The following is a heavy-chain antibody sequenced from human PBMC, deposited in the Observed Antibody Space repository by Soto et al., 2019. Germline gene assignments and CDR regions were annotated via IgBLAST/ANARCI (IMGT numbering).Heavy chain of an antibody. CDR3: ARERTPRTGFDY. J-gene: IGHJ4*02. Sequence: KPSETLSLTCTVSVGSITCYYGIWIRQSPGKGLEWIGCSYYTGATNYNPSLKSRVTIPVDTSKNQFSLTLSSATAADTAVYHCARERTPRTGFDYWGQGTLVTVSS. CDR2: SYYTGAT. CDR1: VGSITCYY. V-gene: IGHV4-59*01. D-gene: IGHD7-27*01.